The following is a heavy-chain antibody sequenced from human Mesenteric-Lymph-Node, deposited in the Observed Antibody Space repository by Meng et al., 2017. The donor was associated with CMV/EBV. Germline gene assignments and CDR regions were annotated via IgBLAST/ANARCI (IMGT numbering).Heavy chain of an antibody. Sequence: QLELQEPGPRPVKPSETLSLNCTVSGGSISSSWHYWGWIRQPPGKGLEWIGSIFYSGSAHYNPALESRVTISIDKSKNEFFLNLGSVTAADTAMYFCARDTLTYSYGPGWVDPWGQGTLVTVSS. CDR1: GGSISSSWHY. V-gene: IGHV4-39*02. D-gene: IGHD3-10*01. CDR3: ARDTLTYSYGPGWVDP. CDR2: IFYSGSA. J-gene: IGHJ5*02.